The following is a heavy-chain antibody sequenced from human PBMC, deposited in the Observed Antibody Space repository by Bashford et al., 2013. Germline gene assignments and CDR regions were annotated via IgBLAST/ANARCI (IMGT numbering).Heavy chain of an antibody. CDR2: IIPMLGVS. CDR3: ARNRSTVVGPAAIYYPTYGLDV. CDR1: GGTFSSYP. Sequence: SVKGSPARASGGTFSSYPISWVRQAPEQGLEWMGRIIPMLGVSIYAQKFQGRVTITADKSTGTVYMELNSLRSEDTALYYCARNRSTVVGPAAIYYPTYGLDVVGPGDPRSPVSS. J-gene: IGHJ6*02. D-gene: IGHD2-2*02. V-gene: IGHV1-69*02.